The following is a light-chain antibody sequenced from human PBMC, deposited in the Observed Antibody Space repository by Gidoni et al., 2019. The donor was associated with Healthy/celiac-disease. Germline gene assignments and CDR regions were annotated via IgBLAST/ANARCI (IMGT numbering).Light chain of an antibody. CDR3: AAWDDSLSGAV. CDR2: RNN. CDR1: SSNIGSNY. Sequence: TIPCSGSSSNIGSNYVYWYQQFPGTAPKLLIYRNNQRPSGVPDRFSASMSGTSASLAISGLRSEDEAHYYCAAWDDSLSGAVFGGGTKLTVL. V-gene: IGLV1-47*01. J-gene: IGLJ3*02.